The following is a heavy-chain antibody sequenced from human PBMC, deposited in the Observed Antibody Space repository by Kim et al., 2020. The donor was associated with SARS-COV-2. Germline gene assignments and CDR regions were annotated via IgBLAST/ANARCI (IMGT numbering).Heavy chain of an antibody. D-gene: IGHD3-10*01. Sequence: VKGRFTISRDNSKNTLYMQMNSLGAEDTAVYYCGLLWFGELLQNDAFDIWGQGTMVTVSS. CDR3: GLLWFGELLQNDAFDI. V-gene: IGHV3-30*03. J-gene: IGHJ3*02.